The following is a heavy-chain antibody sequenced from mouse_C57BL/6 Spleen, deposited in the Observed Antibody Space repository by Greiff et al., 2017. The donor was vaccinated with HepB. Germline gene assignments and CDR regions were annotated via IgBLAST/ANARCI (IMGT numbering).Heavy chain of an antibody. CDR1: GYTFTSYW. J-gene: IGHJ4*01. CDR2: IDPSDSYT. D-gene: IGHD1-1*01. V-gene: IGHV1-59*01. Sequence: QVQLQQPGAELVRPGTSVKLSCKASGYTFTSYWMHWVKQRPGQGLEWIGVIDPSDSYTNYNQKFKGKATLTVDTSSSTAYMQLSSLTSEDSAVYYCARSGDLYYYGSRFLYAMDYWGQGTSVTVSS. CDR3: ARSGDLYYYGSRFLYAMDY.